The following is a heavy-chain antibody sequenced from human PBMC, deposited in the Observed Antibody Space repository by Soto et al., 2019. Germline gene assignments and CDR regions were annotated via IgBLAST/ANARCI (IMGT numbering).Heavy chain of an antibody. Sequence: QVQLVESGGGVVQPGKSLRLSCEVSGFIFSSYGMHWVRQAPGKGLEWVAVISYDGSNRYYADSVKGRFTISRENSKNTLYLQMKSLGAEDTAVYYCAKGAVAAQGWFDPWGQGTLVTVSS. D-gene: IGHD6-19*01. CDR1: GFIFSSYG. CDR2: ISYDGSNR. J-gene: IGHJ5*02. V-gene: IGHV3-30*18. CDR3: AKGAVAAQGWFDP.